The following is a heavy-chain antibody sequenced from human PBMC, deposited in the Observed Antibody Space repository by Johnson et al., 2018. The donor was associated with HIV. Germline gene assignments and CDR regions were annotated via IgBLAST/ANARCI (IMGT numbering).Heavy chain of an antibody. Sequence: VRLVESGGGLAKPAWSPRLSCAASGFTVSSNYMTWVRQAPGKGLEWVSRVNGDGGSTSYADAVKGRFTISRDNAKDTLSLQMNSLRAEDTGVYYCARAQWLADDVFDVWGQGTMVTVSS. J-gene: IGHJ3*01. CDR1: GFTVSSNY. CDR3: ARAQWLADDVFDV. CDR2: VNGDGGST. V-gene: IGHV3-74*03. D-gene: IGHD6-19*01.